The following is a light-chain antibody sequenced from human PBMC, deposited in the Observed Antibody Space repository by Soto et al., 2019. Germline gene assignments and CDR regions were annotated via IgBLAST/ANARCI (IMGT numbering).Light chain of an antibody. CDR3: QQYASSPPYT. Sequence: EIVLTQSPGTLSLSPGERATLSCRASQSVSSSYLAWYQQKPGQAPRLLIYGASSRATGIPDRFSGSGSGTDFTLTIIRLKPEDFAVYYCQQYASSPPYTFGQGTKLEIK. CDR1: QSVSSSY. CDR2: GAS. J-gene: IGKJ2*01. V-gene: IGKV3-20*01.